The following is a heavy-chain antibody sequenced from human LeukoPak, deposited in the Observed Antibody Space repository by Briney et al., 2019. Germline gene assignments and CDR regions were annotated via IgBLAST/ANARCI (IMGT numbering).Heavy chain of an antibody. J-gene: IGHJ2*01. CDR3: ARLLTTAIRWAWYFDL. V-gene: IGHV3-66*04. CDR1: GLTVSINY. D-gene: IGHD4-17*01. CDR2: VYPDGNT. Sequence: GGSLRLSCVASGLTVSINYMSWVRQVPGRGLEWVSVVYPDGNTYYADSAKGRFAISTDISKNTLFLQMDSLRAEDTAVYYCARLLTTAIRWAWYFDLWGRGTLVTVSS.